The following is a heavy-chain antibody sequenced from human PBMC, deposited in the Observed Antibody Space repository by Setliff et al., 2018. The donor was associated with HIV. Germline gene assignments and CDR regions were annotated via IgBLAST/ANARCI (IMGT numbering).Heavy chain of an antibody. CDR2: INDSGTT. J-gene: IGHJ3*02. V-gene: IGHV4-34*01. Sequence: PSETLSPTCDVYGGSFRGYYWSWIRQSPGKGLEWIAEINDSGTTTSNPSLKSRVTISLDTPKNQFSLKLNSVTAADTAVYYCARSTWTRFGGALTQLWPQRGAFDIWGQGTKVTVSS. CDR3: ARSTWTRFGGALTQLWPQRGAFDI. D-gene: IGHD5-18*01. CDR1: GGSFRGYY.